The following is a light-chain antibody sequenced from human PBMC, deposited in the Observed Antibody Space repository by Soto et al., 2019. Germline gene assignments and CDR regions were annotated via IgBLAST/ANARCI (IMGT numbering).Light chain of an antibody. Sequence: QSALTQPPSASGSPGQSVTISCTGTSSDVGGYNYVSWYQQHPGKAPKLMIYEVSKRPSGVPDRFSDSKSGNTASLTVSGLQAEDEADYYCSSYAGSNNYVFGTGTKLTLL. CDR3: SSYAGSNNYV. CDR1: SSDVGGYNY. CDR2: EVS. J-gene: IGLJ1*01. V-gene: IGLV2-8*01.